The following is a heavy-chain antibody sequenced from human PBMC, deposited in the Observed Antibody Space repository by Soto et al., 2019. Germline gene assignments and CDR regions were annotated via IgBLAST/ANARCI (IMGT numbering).Heavy chain of an antibody. CDR2: ISGSGGST. Sequence: PGGSLILSCAASGFTFSSYAMSWVRQAPGKGLEWVSAISGSGGSTYYADSVKGRFTISRDNSKNTLYLQMNSLRAEDTAVYYCAKVSDNYYYYYMDVWGKGTTVTVSS. J-gene: IGHJ6*03. CDR1: GFTFSSYA. V-gene: IGHV3-23*01. CDR3: AKVSDNYYYYYMDV.